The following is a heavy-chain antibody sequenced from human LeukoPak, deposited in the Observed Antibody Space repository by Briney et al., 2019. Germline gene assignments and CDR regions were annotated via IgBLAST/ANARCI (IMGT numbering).Heavy chain of an antibody. J-gene: IGHJ4*02. CDR1: GYTFTSYA. V-gene: IGHV1-3*03. CDR2: INAGNGNT. D-gene: IGHD3-3*01. CDR3: ARSPTIFGVVIKEFDY. Sequence: ASVKVSCKAPGYTFTSYAMHWVRQAPGQRLEWMGWINAGNGNTKYSQEFQGRVTITRDTSASTAYMELSSLRSEDMAVYYCARSPTIFGVVIKEFDYWGQGTLVTVSS.